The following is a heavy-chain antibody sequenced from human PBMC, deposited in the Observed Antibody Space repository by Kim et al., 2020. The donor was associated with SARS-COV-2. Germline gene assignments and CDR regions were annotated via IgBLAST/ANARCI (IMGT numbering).Heavy chain of an antibody. CDR2: ISYDGSNK. V-gene: IGHV3-30*18. CDR1: GFTFSSYG. Sequence: GGSLRLSCAASGFTFSSYGMHWVRQAPGKGLEWVAVISYDGSNKYYADSVKGRFTISRDNSKNTLYLQMNSLRAEDTAVYYCAKVSDYYGSGSYYPAYFDYWGQGTRVTVSS. J-gene: IGHJ4*02. D-gene: IGHD3-10*01. CDR3: AKVSDYYGSGSYYPAYFDY.